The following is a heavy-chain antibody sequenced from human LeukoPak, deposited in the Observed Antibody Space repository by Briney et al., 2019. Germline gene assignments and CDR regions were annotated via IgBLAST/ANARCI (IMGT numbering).Heavy chain of an antibody. Sequence: SETLSLTCTVSGGSISSYYWSWIRQPPGEGLEWIGYIYYSGSTNYNPSLKSRVTISVDTSKNQFSLKLSSVTAADTAVYYCARQARYGMDVWGQGTTVTVSS. CDR1: GGSISSYY. CDR2: IYYSGST. V-gene: IGHV4-59*08. J-gene: IGHJ6*02. CDR3: ARQARYGMDV.